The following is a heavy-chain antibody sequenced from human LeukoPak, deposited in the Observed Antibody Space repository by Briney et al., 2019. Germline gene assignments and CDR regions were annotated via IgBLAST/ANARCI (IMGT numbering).Heavy chain of an antibody. J-gene: IGHJ4*02. Sequence: ASVKVSCKASGYTFTSYDINWVRQATGQGLEWMGWMNPNSGNTGYAQKFQGRVTMTRDTSISTAYMELSRLRSDDTAVYYCAREGGSYFVGGGYWGQGTLVTVSS. CDR2: MNPNSGNT. D-gene: IGHD1-26*01. V-gene: IGHV1-8*01. CDR3: AREGGSYFVGGGY. CDR1: GYTFTSYD.